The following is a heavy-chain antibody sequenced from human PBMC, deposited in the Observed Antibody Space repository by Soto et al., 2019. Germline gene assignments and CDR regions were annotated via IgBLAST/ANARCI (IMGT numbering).Heavy chain of an antibody. D-gene: IGHD3-3*01. CDR2: IIPIFGTA. CDR3: ARTYYDFWSGSIAVRYGMDV. CDR1: GGTFSSYA. Sequence: GASVKVSCKASGGTFSSYAISWVRQAPGQGLEWMGGIIPIFGTANYAQKFQGRVTITADESTSTAYMELSSLRSEDTAVYYCARTYYDFWSGSIAVRYGMDVWGQGTTVTSP. J-gene: IGHJ6*02. V-gene: IGHV1-69*13.